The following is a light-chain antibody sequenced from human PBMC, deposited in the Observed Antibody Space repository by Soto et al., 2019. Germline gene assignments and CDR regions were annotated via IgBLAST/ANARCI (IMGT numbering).Light chain of an antibody. CDR3: QQYNSWPPIT. V-gene: IGKV3-15*01. Sequence: EIVMTRSPDTLYVSPGEGATLSCRASQSVRTKLAWYQQKAGQAPRLLIYGASTRATGIPDRFSGSGSGTEFTLTISSLQSEDFAVYYCQQYNSWPPITFGQGTRLE. CDR2: GAS. J-gene: IGKJ5*01. CDR1: QSVRTK.